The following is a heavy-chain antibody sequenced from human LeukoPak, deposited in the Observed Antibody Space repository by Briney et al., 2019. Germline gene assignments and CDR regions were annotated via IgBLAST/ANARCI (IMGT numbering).Heavy chain of an antibody. CDR3: ARAGELLWFGEYNYFDY. V-gene: IGHV1-18*01. CDR1: GYTFTSYG. J-gene: IGHJ4*02. D-gene: IGHD3-10*01. Sequence: GASVKVSCKASGYTFTSYGISWVRQAPGQGLEWMGWISAYNGNTNYAQKLQGRVTITTDTSTSTAYMELRSLRSDDTAVYYCARAGELLWFGEYNYFDYWGQGTLVTVSS. CDR2: ISAYNGNT.